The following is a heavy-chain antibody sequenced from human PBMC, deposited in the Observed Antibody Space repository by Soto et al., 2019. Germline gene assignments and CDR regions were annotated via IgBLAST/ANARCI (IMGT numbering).Heavy chain of an antibody. Sequence: GASVKVSCKASGYTFYSHSISWVRQAPGQGLEWMGRINGDYGNTQYAQKFRGRVTMTTDTSTTTVYMELTNLRSDDTAVYYCARCIQGDYYYGMDVWAQGTTVTVSS. CDR1: GYTFYSHS. V-gene: IGHV1-18*01. J-gene: IGHJ6*02. D-gene: IGHD5-18*01. CDR3: ARCIQGDYYYGMDV. CDR2: INGDYGNT.